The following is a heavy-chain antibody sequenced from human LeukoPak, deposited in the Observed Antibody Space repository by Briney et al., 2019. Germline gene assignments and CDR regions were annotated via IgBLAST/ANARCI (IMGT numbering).Heavy chain of an antibody. Sequence: PGGSLRLSCAASEFSVGSNYMTWVRQAPGKGLEWVANIKQDGSEKYYVDSVKGRFTISRDNAKNSLYLQMNSLRAEDTAVYYCARGERSPYSSGWPYFDYWGQGTLVTVSS. CDR1: EFSVGSNY. V-gene: IGHV3-7*01. CDR3: ARGERSPYSSGWPYFDY. CDR2: IKQDGSEK. D-gene: IGHD6-19*01. J-gene: IGHJ4*02.